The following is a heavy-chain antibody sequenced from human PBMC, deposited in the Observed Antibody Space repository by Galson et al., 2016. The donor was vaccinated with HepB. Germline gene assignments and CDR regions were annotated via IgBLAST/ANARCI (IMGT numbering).Heavy chain of an antibody. D-gene: IGHD2-15*01. CDR2: INPSGGST. CDR1: GYIFTNYH. V-gene: IGHV1-46*01. J-gene: IGHJ5*02. Sequence: SVKVSCKASGYIFTNYHIHWVRQVPGQGLEWMGTINPSGGSTNYAQKFQGRVTLTRDTSTSTVYMELTSLKSDDTAVYFCARGCSGGSCYSDPQLDPWGQGTLVTVSS. CDR3: ARGCSGGSCYSDPQLDP.